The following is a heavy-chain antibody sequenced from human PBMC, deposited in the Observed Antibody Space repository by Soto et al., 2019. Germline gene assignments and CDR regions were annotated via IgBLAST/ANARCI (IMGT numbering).Heavy chain of an antibody. CDR3: ARRVGSYYVGYYYYYGMDV. CDR1: GFTVSSNY. D-gene: IGHD1-26*01. CDR2: IYSGGST. Sequence: LRLSCAASGFTVSSNYMSWVRQAPGQGLEWVSVIYSGGSTYYADSVKGRFTISRDNSKNTLYLQMNSLRAEGTAVYYCARRVGSYYVGYYYYYGMDVWGQGTTVTVSS. V-gene: IGHV3-53*01. J-gene: IGHJ6*02.